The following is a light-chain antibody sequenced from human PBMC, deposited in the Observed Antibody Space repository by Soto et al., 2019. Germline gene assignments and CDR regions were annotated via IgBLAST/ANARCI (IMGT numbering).Light chain of an antibody. CDR2: DVS. V-gene: IGLV2-11*01. CDR1: SSHVGGYKY. CDR3: CSDAGSYTYV. J-gene: IGLJ1*01. Sequence: QSVLTQPRSMSGSPGQSVTISYTGTSSHVGGYKYVSWYQQHPGKVPKLMIYDVSKRPSGVPDRFSGSKSGNTASLTISWLQAEDEADYYCCSDAGSYTYVFGTGTKVTVL.